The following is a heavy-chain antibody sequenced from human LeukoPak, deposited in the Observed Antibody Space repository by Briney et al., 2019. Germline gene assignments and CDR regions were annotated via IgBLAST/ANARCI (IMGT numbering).Heavy chain of an antibody. V-gene: IGHV4-39*01. CDR3: ARRGSGGYSYGHFDY. J-gene: IGHJ4*02. CDR1: GGSISGSSYY. CDR2: IYYSGST. D-gene: IGHD5-18*01. Sequence: SETLSLTCTVSGGSISGSSYYWGWIRQPPGKGLEWIGSIYYSGSTYYNPSLKSRVTISVDTSKNQFSLKLSSVTAADTAVYYCARRGSGGYSYGHFDYWGQGTLVTVSS.